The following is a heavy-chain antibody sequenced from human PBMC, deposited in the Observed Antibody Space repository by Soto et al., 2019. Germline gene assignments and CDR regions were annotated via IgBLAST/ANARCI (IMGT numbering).Heavy chain of an antibody. CDR1: GGSISSGDYF. CDR2: TYYSGST. D-gene: IGHD3-22*01. Sequence: SETLSLTCTVSGGSISSGDYFWNWIRQPPGKGLEWIGYTYYSGSTYYNPSLKSRVTISVDTSKNQFSLKLSSVTAADTAVYYCAREGYFDSSGRYYKWGPGTLVTVSS. J-gene: IGHJ4*02. CDR3: AREGYFDSSGRYYK. V-gene: IGHV4-30-4*01.